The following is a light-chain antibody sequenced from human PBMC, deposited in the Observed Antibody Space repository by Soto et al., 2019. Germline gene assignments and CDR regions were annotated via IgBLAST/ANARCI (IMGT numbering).Light chain of an antibody. V-gene: IGKV3-20*01. CDR3: HQYVSSPWA. CDR2: GAS. CDR1: QSVTNSF. Sequence: EIVLAQSPGTLSLSPGERATLSCRASQSVTNSFLAWYQQKPGQAPRLLIYGASRRATDIPDRFTGSGSGTDFALTISRLEREDFAVYYCHQYVSSPWAFGQGTNVEI. J-gene: IGKJ1*01.